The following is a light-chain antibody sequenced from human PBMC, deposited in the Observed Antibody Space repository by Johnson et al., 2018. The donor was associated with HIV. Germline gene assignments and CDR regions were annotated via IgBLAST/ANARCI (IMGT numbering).Light chain of an antibody. Sequence: QPVLTQPPSVSAAPGQKVTISCSGSSSNIGNNYVSWYQQLQGTAPKLLIYENNKRPSGIPDRFSGSKSGTSATLGITGLQTGDVADYYCGTWDSSLSSLYVCGTGTKVTVL. V-gene: IGLV1-51*02. CDR3: GTWDSSLSSLYV. CDR2: ENN. CDR1: SSNIGNNY. J-gene: IGLJ1*01.